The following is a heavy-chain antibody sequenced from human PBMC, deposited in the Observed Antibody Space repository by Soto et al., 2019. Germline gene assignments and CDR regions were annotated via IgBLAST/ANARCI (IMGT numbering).Heavy chain of an antibody. CDR2: MNPNNGNT. J-gene: IGHJ6*03. D-gene: IGHD2-2*01. Sequence: ASVKVSCKASGYTFTRYDINWVRQATGQGLEWMGWMNPNNGNTNYAQKLQGRVTMTRNTSISTAYMELSSLRSDDTAVYYCAREDIVVVPAASYYYYYMDVWGKGTTVTVSS. V-gene: IGHV1-8*01. CDR3: AREDIVVVPAASYYYYYMDV. CDR1: GYTFTRYD.